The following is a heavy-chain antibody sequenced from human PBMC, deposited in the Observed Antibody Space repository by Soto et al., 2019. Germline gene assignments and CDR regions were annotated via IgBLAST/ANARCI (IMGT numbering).Heavy chain of an antibody. Sequence: PSAPLSRTWTVSGASISSYYWSWSRQPPGKGVEWIGYIYYSAGHTYNHHIKSRVTLSVDTSKNHFSMKLSSVNAADTAVYYCARVLLRWQDKWFEPWGQGTLVTVS. CDR1: GASISSYY. D-gene: IGHD4-17*01. CDR3: ARVLLRWQDKWFEP. V-gene: IGHV4-59*01. CDR2: IYYSAGH. J-gene: IGHJ5*02.